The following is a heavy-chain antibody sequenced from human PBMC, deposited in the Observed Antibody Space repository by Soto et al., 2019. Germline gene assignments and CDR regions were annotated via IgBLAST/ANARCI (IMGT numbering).Heavy chain of an antibody. CDR2: ISYDGSNK. J-gene: IGHJ6*02. V-gene: IGHV3-30-3*01. CDR1: GFTFSSES. CDR3: ARETYYDFWSGPYYGMDV. Sequence: GGSLRLSFVASGFTFSSESMHWVRQAPGKGLDWVAVISYDGSNKYYADSVKGRFTISRDNSKNTLYLQMNSLRAEDTAVYYCARETYYDFWSGPYYGMDVWGQGTTVTVSS. D-gene: IGHD3-3*01.